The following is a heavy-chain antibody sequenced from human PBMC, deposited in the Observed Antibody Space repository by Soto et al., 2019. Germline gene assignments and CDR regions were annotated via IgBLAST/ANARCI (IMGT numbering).Heavy chain of an antibody. Sequence: QLVQSGAEVKKPGASVKVSCKASGYTFNDYGITWVRQAPGQGLEWVGWISTAIGHTNYAPSFQGRVTLTTDTSTATAQMELRSLTADDTAMYYCARASYCSGGTCTNWFHPWGQGTQVTVSS. CDR3: ARASYCSGGTCTNWFHP. CDR2: ISTAIGHT. D-gene: IGHD2-15*01. CDR1: GYTFNDYG. J-gene: IGHJ5*02. V-gene: IGHV1-18*01.